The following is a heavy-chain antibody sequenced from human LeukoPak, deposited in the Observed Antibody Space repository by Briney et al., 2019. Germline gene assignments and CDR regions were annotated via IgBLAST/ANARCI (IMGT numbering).Heavy chain of an antibody. CDR1: GYTFTGYY. J-gene: IGHJ4*02. V-gene: IGHV1-2*06. D-gene: IGHD5-18*01. Sequence: ASVKVSCKASGYTFTGYYMHWVRQAPGQGLEWMGRINPNSGGTNYAQKFQGRVTMTRDTSISTAYMELSRLRSDDTAVYYCERVWYSYGYFDYWGQGTLVTVSS. CDR2: INPNSGGT. CDR3: ERVWYSYGYFDY.